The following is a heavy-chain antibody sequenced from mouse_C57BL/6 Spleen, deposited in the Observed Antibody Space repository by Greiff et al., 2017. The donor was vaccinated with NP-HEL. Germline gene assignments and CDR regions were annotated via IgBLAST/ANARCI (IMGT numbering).Heavy chain of an antibody. Sequence: QVQLQQSGAELVKPGASVKLSCKASGYTFTSYWMHWVKQRPGQGLEWIGMIHPNSGSTNYNEKFKSKATLTVDKSSSTAYMQLSSLTSEDSAVYYCASIYYDYDDGRRDYYAMDYWGQGTSVTVSS. D-gene: IGHD2-4*01. CDR3: ASIYYDYDDGRRDYYAMDY. CDR2: IHPNSGST. CDR1: GYTFTSYW. J-gene: IGHJ4*01. V-gene: IGHV1-64*01.